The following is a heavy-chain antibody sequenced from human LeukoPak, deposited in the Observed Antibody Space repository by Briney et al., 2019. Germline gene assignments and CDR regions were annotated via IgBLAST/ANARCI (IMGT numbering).Heavy chain of an antibody. J-gene: IGHJ6*02. V-gene: IGHV3-7*03. CDR1: GFTFSSYA. D-gene: IGHD1-1*01. Sequence: GGSLRLSCAASGFTFSSYAMSWVRQAPGKGLEWVANIKQDGSETYYVDSVKGRFTISRDNAKNSLHLQMNSLRAEDTAVYYCTRGRRRDPTGSSYYYGMDVWGQGTTVAVSS. CDR3: TRGRRRDPTGSSYYYGMDV. CDR2: IKQDGSET.